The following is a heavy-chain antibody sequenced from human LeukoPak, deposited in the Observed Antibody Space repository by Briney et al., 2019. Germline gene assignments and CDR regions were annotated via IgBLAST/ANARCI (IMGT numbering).Heavy chain of an antibody. V-gene: IGHV3-53*01. J-gene: IGHJ4*02. CDR2: IYSGGST. Sequence: GGSLRLSCAASGFTVSSNYMSWVRQAPGKGLEWVSVIYSGGSTYYADSVKGRFTISRDNSKNTLYLQMNSLRAEDTAVYYCARVMITFGGVIVGLDYWGQGTLVTVSS. CDR1: GFTVSSNY. D-gene: IGHD3-16*02. CDR3: ARVMITFGGVIVGLDY.